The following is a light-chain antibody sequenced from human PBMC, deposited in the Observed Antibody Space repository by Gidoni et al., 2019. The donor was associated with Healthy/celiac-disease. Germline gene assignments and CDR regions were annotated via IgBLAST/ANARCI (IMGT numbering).Light chain of an antibody. J-gene: IGKJ4*01. CDR3: QQRSNWPGVT. CDR1: QSVSSY. CDR2: DAS. V-gene: IGKV3-11*01. Sequence: EIVLTQSPATRSLSPGERATLSCRASQSVSSYLAWYQQKPGQAPRLLIYDASNRATGIPARFSCSGSGTDFTLTISSLEPEDFAVYYCQQRSNWPGVTFGGGTKVEIK.